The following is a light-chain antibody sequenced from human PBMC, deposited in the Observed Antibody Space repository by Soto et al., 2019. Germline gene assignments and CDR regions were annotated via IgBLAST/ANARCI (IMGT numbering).Light chain of an antibody. CDR1: QGIGDT. V-gene: IGKV3-15*01. Sequence: EVVMTQSPATLSVSPGEGVTLSCRASQGIGDTLAWYQHKPGQTPRLLIYDTSTRATGVPARFSGSGSGTDFTLTISRLEPEDFAVYYCHQYGSSPLTFGPGTKVDIK. CDR2: DTS. J-gene: IGKJ3*01. CDR3: HQYGSSPLT.